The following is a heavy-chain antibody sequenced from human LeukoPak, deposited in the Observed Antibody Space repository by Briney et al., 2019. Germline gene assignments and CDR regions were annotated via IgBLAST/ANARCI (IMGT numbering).Heavy chain of an antibody. CDR2: ISYTGTYI. V-gene: IGHV3-21*01. J-gene: IGHJ4*02. D-gene: IGHD3-22*01. CDR1: AFSLSAYN. CDR3: ARGWDYYDSSGYGPFDY. Sequence: GGSLRLSCAASAFSLSAYNMNWVRQAPGKGLEWVSSISYTGTYIYYADSVKGRFTISRDNAQNSLYLQMNSLRAEDTAVYYCARGWDYYDSSGYGPFDYWGQGTLVTVSS.